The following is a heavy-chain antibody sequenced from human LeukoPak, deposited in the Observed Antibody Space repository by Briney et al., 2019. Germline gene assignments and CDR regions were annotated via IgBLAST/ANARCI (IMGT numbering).Heavy chain of an antibody. Sequence: ASVKVSCKTSGYNLIDYYVYWVRQAPGQRLEWMGWINPNGGGTNYAQKLQGRVTMTRDTSITTAYMELSSLRSEDTAVYYCARGGVPYYYYYMDVWGKGTTVTISS. J-gene: IGHJ6*03. CDR3: ARGGVPYYYYYMDV. CDR2: INPNGGGT. V-gene: IGHV1-2*02. CDR1: GYNLIDYY. D-gene: IGHD1-26*01.